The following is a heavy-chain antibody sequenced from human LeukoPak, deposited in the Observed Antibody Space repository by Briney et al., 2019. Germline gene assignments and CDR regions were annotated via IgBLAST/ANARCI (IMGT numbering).Heavy chain of an antibody. J-gene: IGHJ3*02. CDR2: IWYDGSNK. CDR3: AKDSTGGIGAFDI. V-gene: IGHV3-33*06. CDR1: GFTFSSYG. D-gene: IGHD1-26*01. Sequence: PGRSLRLSCAASGFTFSSYGMHWVRQAPGKGLEWVAVIWYDGSNKYYADSVKGRFTISRDNSKNTLYLQMNSLRAEDTAVCYCAKDSTGGIGAFDIWGQGTMVTVSS.